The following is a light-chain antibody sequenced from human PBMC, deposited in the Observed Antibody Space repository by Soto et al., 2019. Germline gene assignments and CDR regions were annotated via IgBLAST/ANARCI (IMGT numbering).Light chain of an antibody. J-gene: IGLJ1*01. CDR2: RNS. CDR3: AAWDDNLSGFYV. V-gene: IGLV1-47*01. CDR1: ASTIGRNY. Sequence: QSVLTQSPSASGTPGQRVTLSCSGSASTIGRNYVYWYQQLPGMAPKLLIYRNSQRPSGVPDRFSGSKSGTSASLAISGLRSEDEADYYCAAWDDNLSGFYVFGAGTKVTVL.